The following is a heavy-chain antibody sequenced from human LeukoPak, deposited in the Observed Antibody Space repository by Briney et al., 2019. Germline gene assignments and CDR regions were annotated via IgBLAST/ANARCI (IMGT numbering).Heavy chain of an antibody. V-gene: IGHV4-34*01. CDR3: ARGRPGERWLQFPFDY. Sequence: SETLSLTCAVYGGSFSGYYWSWIRQPPGKGLEWIGEINHSGSTNYNPSLKSRVTISVDTSKNQFSLKLSPVTAADTAVYYCARGRPGERWLQFPFDYWGQGTLVTVSS. CDR2: INHSGST. D-gene: IGHD5-24*01. CDR1: GGSFSGYY. J-gene: IGHJ4*02.